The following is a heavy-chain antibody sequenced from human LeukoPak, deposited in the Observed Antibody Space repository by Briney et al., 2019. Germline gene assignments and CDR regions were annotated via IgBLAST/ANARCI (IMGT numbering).Heavy chain of an antibody. J-gene: IGHJ3*02. CDR2: IYYSGST. V-gene: IGHV4-59*12. CDR1: GGSISTYY. CDR3: ASATVTTGGFAFDI. D-gene: IGHD4-17*01. Sequence: SETLSLTCTVSGGSISTYYWSWIRQPPGKGLEWIGYIYYSGSTSYNPSLKSRVTISVDTSKNQFSLKLSSVTAADTAVYYCASATVTTGGFAFDIWGQGTMVTVSS.